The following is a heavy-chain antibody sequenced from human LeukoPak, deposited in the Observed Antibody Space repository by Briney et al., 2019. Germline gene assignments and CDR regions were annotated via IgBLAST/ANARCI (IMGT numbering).Heavy chain of an antibody. Sequence: GGSLRLSCAASGFTFSSYWMNWARQAPGKGLEWVANIKHDGGQIYYLDSVKGRFTVSRDNAKNPLYLQMNSLRAEDTAVYYCARLGARQMLEYWGQGTLVTVSS. CDR1: GFTFSSYW. V-gene: IGHV3-7*01. D-gene: IGHD4-17*01. J-gene: IGHJ4*02. CDR3: ARLGARQMLEY. CDR2: IKHDGGQI.